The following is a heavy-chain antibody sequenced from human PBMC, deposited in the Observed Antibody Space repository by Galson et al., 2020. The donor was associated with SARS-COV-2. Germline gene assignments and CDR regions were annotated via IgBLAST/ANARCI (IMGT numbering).Heavy chain of an antibody. J-gene: IGHJ4*02. CDR1: GFTFTNYA. CDR2: IWYDGSNK. V-gene: IGHV3-33*08. D-gene: IGHD6-19*01. Sequence: QLGESLKISCAASGFTFTNYAIHWVRQAPGKGLEWVAVIWYDGSNKYYADSVTGRFTISRDNSKNTPYLQMNSLRAEDTAVYYCARDRDDLIAVAGGTHCDYWGQGTLVTVSS. CDR3: ARDRDDLIAVAGGTHCDY.